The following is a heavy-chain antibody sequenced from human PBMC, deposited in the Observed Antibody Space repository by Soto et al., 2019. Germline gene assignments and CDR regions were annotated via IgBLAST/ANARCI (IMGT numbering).Heavy chain of an antibody. CDR2: FSYSGST. V-gene: IGHV4-39*01. J-gene: IGHJ6*02. CDR1: GGSLSSGPYS. Sequence: SSETLSLTCTVSGGSLSSGPYSWGWIRQPPEKGLEWIGTFSYSGSTYYNPSLESRVTISVDTSKNQFSLKVSSVNAADTAMYYCARLGGYCSTTTCYGYYAMDVWGQGTTVTVSS. D-gene: IGHD2-2*01. CDR3: ARLGGYCSTTTCYGYYAMDV.